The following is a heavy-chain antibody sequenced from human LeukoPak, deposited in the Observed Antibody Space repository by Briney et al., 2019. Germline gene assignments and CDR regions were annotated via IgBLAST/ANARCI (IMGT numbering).Heavy chain of an antibody. V-gene: IGHV4-34*01. J-gene: IGHJ6*02. Sequence: PSETLSLTCAVYGRSFSGYYWSWIRQPPGKGLEWIGEINHSGSTNYNPSLKSRVTISVDTSKNQFSLKLSSVTAADTAVYYCARGGGTRSMDVWGQGTTVTVSS. D-gene: IGHD1-7*01. CDR1: GRSFSGYY. CDR2: INHSGST. CDR3: ARGGGTRSMDV.